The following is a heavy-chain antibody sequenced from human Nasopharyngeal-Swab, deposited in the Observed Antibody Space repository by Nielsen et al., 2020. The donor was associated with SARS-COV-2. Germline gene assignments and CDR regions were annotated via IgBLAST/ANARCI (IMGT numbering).Heavy chain of an antibody. J-gene: IGHJ6*02. CDR1: GFTFSSYG. D-gene: IGHD2/OR15-2a*01. V-gene: IGHV3-48*04. Sequence: GGSLRLSCAASGFTFSSYGMHWVRQAPGKGLEWVSYISNSGTTIQYADSVKGRFTVSRDNGKSSLYLQMNGLRAEDTAVYYCARSYCNSPSCWADYYGMDVWGQGTTVTVSS. CDR3: ARSYCNSPSCWADYYGMDV. CDR2: ISNSGTTI.